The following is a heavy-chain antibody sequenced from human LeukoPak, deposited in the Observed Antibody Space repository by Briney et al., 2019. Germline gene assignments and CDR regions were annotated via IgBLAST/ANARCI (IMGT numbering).Heavy chain of an antibody. Sequence: PSETLSLTCAVYGGSFSGYYWSWIRQPPGKGLEWIGEIKHSGSTNYKPSLKSRVTISVDTSKNQFSLELSSVTAADTAVYYCARGGRILYYYDSSGLQVDYWGQGTLVTVSS. J-gene: IGHJ4*02. CDR2: IKHSGST. V-gene: IGHV4-34*01. D-gene: IGHD3-22*01. CDR3: ARGGRILYYYDSSGLQVDY. CDR1: GGSFSGYY.